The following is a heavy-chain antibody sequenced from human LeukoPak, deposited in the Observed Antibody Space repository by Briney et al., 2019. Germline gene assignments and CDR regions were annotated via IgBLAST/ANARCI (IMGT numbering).Heavy chain of an antibody. Sequence: GGSLRLSCAASGFIFTMFSMNRLRQAPGKGLEWIAFIRGRSDTTYYADSVKGRFTISRDNSKNTLYLQMNSLRAEDTAVYYCATYNAYESSGYVGFFDYWGQGTLVTVSS. J-gene: IGHJ4*02. CDR2: IRGRSDTT. D-gene: IGHD3-22*01. V-gene: IGHV3-48*01. CDR3: ATYNAYESSGYVGFFDY. CDR1: GFIFTMFS.